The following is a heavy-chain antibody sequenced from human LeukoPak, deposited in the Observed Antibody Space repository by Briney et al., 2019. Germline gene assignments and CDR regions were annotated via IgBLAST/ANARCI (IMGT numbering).Heavy chain of an antibody. Sequence: GGSLRLSCTASGFTFSTYWMSWVRQAPGKGLEWVANIRQDGSAKYYLDSVKGRFTISRDNAKNSLYLQMNSLRAEDTAVYSCTRDRQGPKLYEMHVWGQGTTVTVSS. CDR3: TRDRQGPKLYEMHV. CDR1: GFTFSTYW. D-gene: IGHD3-10*01. CDR2: IRQDGSAK. V-gene: IGHV3-7*01. J-gene: IGHJ6*02.